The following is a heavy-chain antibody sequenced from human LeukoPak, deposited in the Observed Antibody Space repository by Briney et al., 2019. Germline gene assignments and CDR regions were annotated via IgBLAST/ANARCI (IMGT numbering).Heavy chain of an antibody. V-gene: IGHV1-2*06. J-gene: IGHJ4*02. CDR2: INPNNGGT. Sequence: ASVKVSCKASGYTFTGYYMHWVRRAPGQGLEWMGRINPNNGGTNCAQKFQGRVTMTWDTSISTAYMELSSLRSDDTAVYYCASSLRRIVGATGVDYWGQGTLVTVSS. CDR1: GYTFTGYY. D-gene: IGHD1-26*01. CDR3: ASSLRRIVGATGVDY.